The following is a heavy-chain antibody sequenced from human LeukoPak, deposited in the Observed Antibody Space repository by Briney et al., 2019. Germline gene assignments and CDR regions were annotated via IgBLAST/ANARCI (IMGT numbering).Heavy chain of an antibody. D-gene: IGHD6-6*01. J-gene: IGHJ3*02. Sequence: ASVKVSCKASGYTFTGYYMHWVRQAPGQGLEWMGWINPNSGGTNYAQKFQGRVTMTRDTSISTAYMELSRLRSDDTAVYYCARARIAARPDAFDIWGQGTMVTVSS. V-gene: IGHV1-2*02. CDR3: ARARIAARPDAFDI. CDR1: GYTFTGYY. CDR2: INPNSGGT.